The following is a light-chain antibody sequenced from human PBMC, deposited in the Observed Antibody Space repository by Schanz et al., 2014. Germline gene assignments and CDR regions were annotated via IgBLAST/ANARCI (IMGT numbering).Light chain of an antibody. Sequence: EIVMTQSPATLSVSPGERATLSCRASQSVSNKLAWYQHKPGQAPRLLIYGASNRATGIPDRFSGSGSGTDFTLTISRLEPEDFAVYYCQQHGSSPRTFGQGTKVEIK. CDR1: QSVSNK. V-gene: IGKV3-20*01. J-gene: IGKJ1*01. CDR3: QQHGSSPRT. CDR2: GAS.